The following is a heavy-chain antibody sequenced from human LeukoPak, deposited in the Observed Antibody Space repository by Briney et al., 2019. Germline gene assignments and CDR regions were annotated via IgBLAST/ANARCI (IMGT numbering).Heavy chain of an antibody. CDR2: ISGSGGNT. CDR1: GFTFSSYA. D-gene: IGHD3-22*01. J-gene: IGHJ4*02. V-gene: IGHV3-23*01. Sequence: GGSLRLSCAASGFTFSSYAMSWVRQAPGKGLEWVSDISGSGGNTYYADSVKGGFTISRDNSKNTLYLQMNSLRAEDTAVYYCAPTVDYNYDSSGYPRHFDYWGQGTLVTVSS. CDR3: APTVDYNYDSSGYPRHFDY.